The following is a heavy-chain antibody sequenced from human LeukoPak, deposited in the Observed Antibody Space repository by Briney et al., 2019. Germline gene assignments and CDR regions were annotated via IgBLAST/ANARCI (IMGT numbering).Heavy chain of an antibody. D-gene: IGHD3-22*01. Sequence: SETLSLTCGVSGMSLSDYYWSWIRQPPGKGLEWIGYIYYSGSTYYNPSLKSRVTISVDTSKNQFSLKLSSVTAADTAVYYCARGTGYYDSSGYPTFDYWGQGTLVTVSS. CDR3: ARGTGYYDSSGYPTFDY. J-gene: IGHJ4*02. CDR1: GMSLSDYY. V-gene: IGHV4-30-4*01. CDR2: IYYSGST.